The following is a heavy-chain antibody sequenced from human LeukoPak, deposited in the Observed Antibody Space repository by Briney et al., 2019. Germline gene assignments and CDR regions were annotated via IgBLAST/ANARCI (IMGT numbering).Heavy chain of an antibody. Sequence: GSLRLSCAASGFTFSSYSMNWVRQAPGKGLEWVSPISSSSSYIYYADSVKGRFTISRDNAKNSLYLQMNSLRAEDTAVYYCASLMAVEGIDYWGQGTLVTVSS. V-gene: IGHV3-21*01. D-gene: IGHD2-8*01. CDR3: ASLMAVEGIDY. CDR1: GFTFSSYS. J-gene: IGHJ4*02. CDR2: ISSSSSYI.